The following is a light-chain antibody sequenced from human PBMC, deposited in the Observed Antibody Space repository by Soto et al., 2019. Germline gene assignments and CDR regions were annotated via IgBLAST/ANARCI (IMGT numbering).Light chain of an antibody. V-gene: IGKV1-5*03. CDR1: QSISSW. CDR2: KAS. Sequence: DIPMTQSPSTLSASVGDRVTITCRASQSISSWLAWYQQKPGKAPKLLIYKASSLESGVPSRFSGSGSGTEFTLTISSLQPDDFANYYCQQYNSYPATFGQGTKVEIK. CDR3: QQYNSYPAT. J-gene: IGKJ1*01.